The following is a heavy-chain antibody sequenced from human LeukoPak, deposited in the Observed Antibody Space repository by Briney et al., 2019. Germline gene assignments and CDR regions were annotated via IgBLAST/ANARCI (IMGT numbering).Heavy chain of an antibody. J-gene: IGHJ4*02. D-gene: IGHD6-13*01. CDR3: ARGPSGIAAAGTWDY. V-gene: IGHV1-69*04. CDR1: GGTFSSYA. CDR2: IIPIFGIA. Sequence: SVKVSCKASGGTFSSYAIGWVRQAPGQGLEWMGRIIPIFGIANYAQKFQGRVTITADKSTSTAYMELSSLRSEDTAVYYCARGPSGIAAAGTWDYWGQGTLVTVSS.